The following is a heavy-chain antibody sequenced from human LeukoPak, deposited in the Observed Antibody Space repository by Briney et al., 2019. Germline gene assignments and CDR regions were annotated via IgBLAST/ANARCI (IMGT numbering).Heavy chain of an antibody. J-gene: IGHJ3*02. D-gene: IGHD3-22*01. CDR1: GFTFSSYS. Sequence: GGCLSPSWAAAGFTFSSYSMNWVRQAPGEGLGWVSSISSSSSYIYYADSVKGRFTISRDSAKNSLYLQMNSLRAEDTAVYYCARDLKRRVYYDSSGSDDAFDIWGQGTMVTVSS. CDR3: ARDLKRRVYYDSSGSDDAFDI. CDR2: ISSSSSYI. V-gene: IGHV3-21*01.